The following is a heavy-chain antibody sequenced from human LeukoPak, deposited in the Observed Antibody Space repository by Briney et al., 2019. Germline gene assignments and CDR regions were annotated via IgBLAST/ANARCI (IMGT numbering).Heavy chain of an antibody. CDR1: EFTFSSYA. Sequence: GGSLRLSCEASEFTFSSYAMNWVRKAPGKGLEWVSGISGSGDNTYYADSVKGRFTISRDNSKNTLYLHMSSLRADDAAIYFCAKDTPRGYNYGYFDYWGQGTLVTVSS. J-gene: IGHJ4*02. CDR2: ISGSGDNT. D-gene: IGHD5-18*01. V-gene: IGHV3-23*01. CDR3: AKDTPRGYNYGYFDY.